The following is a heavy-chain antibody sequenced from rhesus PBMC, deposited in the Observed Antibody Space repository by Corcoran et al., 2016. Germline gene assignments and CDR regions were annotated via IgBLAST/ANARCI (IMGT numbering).Heavy chain of an antibody. Sequence: EVRLVESGGGLVQHGGSLRLSCVASGFTFSDYYMSWVRQVPGKGPEWVGFIRTKANAGTAEYASSVKGRFTISRDDSKSMASLQMNSLKTEDTAVYYCARGIAATFGVWGPGVLVTVSS. V-gene: IGHV3-116*02. CDR3: ARGIAATFGV. CDR1: GFTFSDYY. D-gene: IGHD4-29*01. J-gene: IGHJ5-1*01. CDR2: IRTKANAGTA.